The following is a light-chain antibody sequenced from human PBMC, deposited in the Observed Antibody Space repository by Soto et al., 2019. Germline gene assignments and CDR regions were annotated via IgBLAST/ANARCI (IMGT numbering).Light chain of an antibody. CDR1: QSVSSK. CDR2: DTS. Sequence: EIVMTQSPATLSVSPGERATLSCRASQSVSSKLGWYQQRPGQAPRLVIYDTSTRATGIPARFSGSGSGTEFTLTISSLQSEDFAVYYCQQYNVWPPITFGQGTRLEIK. J-gene: IGKJ5*01. CDR3: QQYNVWPPIT. V-gene: IGKV3-15*01.